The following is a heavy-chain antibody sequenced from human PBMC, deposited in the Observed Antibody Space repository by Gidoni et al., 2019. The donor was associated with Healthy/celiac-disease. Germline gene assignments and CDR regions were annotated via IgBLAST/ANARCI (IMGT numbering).Heavy chain of an antibody. D-gene: IGHD3-3*01. CDR3: AKTAADFWSGYYTGWGNY. J-gene: IGHJ4*02. CDR1: GFTFSSYA. V-gene: IGHV3-23*01. Sequence: EVQLLESGGGLVQPAGSLRLSCAASGFTFSSYAMSWVRQAPGKGLEWVSAISGSGGSTYYADSVKGRFTISRDNSKNTLYLQMNSLRAEDTAVYYCAKTAADFWSGYYTGWGNYWGQGTLVTVSS. CDR2: ISGSGGST.